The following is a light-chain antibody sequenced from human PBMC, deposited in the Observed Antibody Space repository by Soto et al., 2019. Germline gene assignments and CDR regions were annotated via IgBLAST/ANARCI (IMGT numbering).Light chain of an antibody. CDR3: QQSYSRPRA. V-gene: IGKV1-39*01. CDR1: QSISSS. J-gene: IGKJ1*01. Sequence: IHMTPSPSSLSASLLYRFTIASGASQSISSSVNWYQQKAGKAPNLLIYTASNLESGVPSRFSGSGSGTDFTLTISSLQPEDFATYFCQQSYSRPRAFGQGTKVDNK. CDR2: TAS.